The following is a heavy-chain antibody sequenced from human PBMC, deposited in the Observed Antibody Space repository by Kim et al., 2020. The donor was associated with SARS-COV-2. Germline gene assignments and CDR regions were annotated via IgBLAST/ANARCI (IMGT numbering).Heavy chain of an antibody. D-gene: IGHD5-18*01. CDR3: AKDGYFTNYNFDY. V-gene: IGHV3-30*02. Sequence: YADSVKSRFTISRDNSKNTLYLQMNSLRAEDTAVYYCAKDGYFTNYNFDYWGQGTLVTVSS. J-gene: IGHJ4*02.